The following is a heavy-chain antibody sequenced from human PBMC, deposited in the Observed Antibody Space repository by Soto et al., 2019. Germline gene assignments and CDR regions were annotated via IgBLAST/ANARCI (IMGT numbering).Heavy chain of an antibody. V-gene: IGHV1-3*01. CDR3: ARDTGYYDFWSGPLYYYYYYGMDV. Sequence: ASVKVSCKASGYTFTSYAMHWVRQAPGQRLEWMGWINAGNGNTKYSQKLQGRVTITRDTSASTAYMELSSLRSEDTAVYYCARDTGYYDFWSGPLYYYYYYGMDVWGQGTTVTVSS. CDR2: INAGNGNT. D-gene: IGHD3-3*01. CDR1: GYTFTSYA. J-gene: IGHJ6*02.